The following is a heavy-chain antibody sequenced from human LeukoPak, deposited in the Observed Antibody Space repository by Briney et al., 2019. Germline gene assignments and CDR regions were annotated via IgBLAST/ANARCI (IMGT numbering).Heavy chain of an antibody. J-gene: IGHJ4*02. CDR3: ARTAMGPWGYFDY. CDR2: IYHSGST. D-gene: IGHD5-18*01. V-gene: IGHV4-38-2*01. Sequence: SEALSLTCAVSGYSISSGCYWGWIRQPPGKGLEWIGSIYHSGSTYYNPSLKSRVTISVDTSKNQFSLKLSSVTAADTAVYYCARTAMGPWGYFDYWGQGTLVTVSS. CDR1: GYSISSGCY.